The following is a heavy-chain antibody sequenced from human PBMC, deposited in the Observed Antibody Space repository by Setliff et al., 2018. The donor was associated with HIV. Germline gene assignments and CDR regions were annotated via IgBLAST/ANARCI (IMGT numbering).Heavy chain of an antibody. J-gene: IGHJ4*02. CDR1: GITVSGIY. CDR3: ASVLRYYGSGSYPFGY. V-gene: IGHV3-66*02. D-gene: IGHD3-10*01. CDR2: INGGTTT. Sequence: LRLSCVASGITVSGIYMTWVRQAPGKGLEWVSVINGGTTTYYADSVKGRLTISRDNSKNTLYLQMNSLRVEDTAMYYCASVLRYYGSGSYPFGYWGQGTLVTVSS.